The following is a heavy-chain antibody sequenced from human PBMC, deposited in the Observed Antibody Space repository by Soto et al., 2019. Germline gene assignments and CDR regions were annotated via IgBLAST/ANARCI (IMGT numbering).Heavy chain of an antibody. D-gene: IGHD5-18*01. CDR3: ARDRIQLWYYYYYGMDV. CDR1: GFTFSSYA. CDR2: ISYDGSNK. V-gene: IGHV3-30-3*01. Sequence: GGSLRLSCAASGFTFSSYAMHWVRQAPGKGLEWVAVISYDGSNKYYADSVKGRFTISRDNSKNTLYLQMNSLRAEDTAVYYCARDRIQLWYYYYYGMDVWGQGTTVTVSS. J-gene: IGHJ6*02.